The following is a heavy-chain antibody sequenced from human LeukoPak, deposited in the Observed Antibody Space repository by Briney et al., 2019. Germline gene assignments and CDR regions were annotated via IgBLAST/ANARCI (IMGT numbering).Heavy chain of an antibody. D-gene: IGHD4-11*01. J-gene: IGHJ4*02. CDR1: GGSFSGYY. CDR3: ARARETVPIDY. Sequence: SETLSLTCAVYGGSFSGYYWTWIRQPPGKGLEWIGEINHSGSTNSNPSLKSRVAVSVDTSKNQFSLKLTSVTAADTAVYYCARARETVPIDYWSQGTLVTVSS. V-gene: IGHV4-34*01. CDR2: INHSGST.